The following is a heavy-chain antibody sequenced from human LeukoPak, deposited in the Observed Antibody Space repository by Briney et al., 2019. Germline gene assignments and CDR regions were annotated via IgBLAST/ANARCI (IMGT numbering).Heavy chain of an antibody. V-gene: IGHV1-2*02. CDR1: GYTFTGYY. J-gene: IGHJ4*02. Sequence: RASVKVSCKASGYTFTGYYMHWVRQAPGQGLEWMGWINPNSGGTNYAQKFQGRVTMTRDTSISTAYMELSRLRSDDTAVYYCARVPYYYDSSGYYSNDYWGQGTLVTVSS. CDR3: ARVPYYYDSSGYYSNDY. D-gene: IGHD3-22*01. CDR2: INPNSGGT.